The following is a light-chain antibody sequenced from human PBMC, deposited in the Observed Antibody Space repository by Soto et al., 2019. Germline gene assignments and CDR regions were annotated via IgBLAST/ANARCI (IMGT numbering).Light chain of an antibody. CDR2: GAS. Sequence: EIVLTQSPGTLYLSPGERATLSCRASQSVGNNYLAWYQQRPGQAPRLLIYGASSRATGIPDRFSGSGSGTDFALTISRLEPEDFAVYYCQHYGCSQTFGQGTKVDIK. CDR3: QHYGCSQT. J-gene: IGKJ1*01. CDR1: QSVGNNY. V-gene: IGKV3-20*01.